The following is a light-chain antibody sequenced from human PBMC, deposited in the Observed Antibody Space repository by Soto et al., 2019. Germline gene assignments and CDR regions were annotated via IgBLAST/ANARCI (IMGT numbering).Light chain of an antibody. CDR1: SSNIGAGSD. Sequence: SVLTQPPSISGPPGQRVTISFTGSSSNIGAGSDVHWYHQLPGTAPKLLIYGNTNRPSGVPDRFSGSKSGTSASLAIAGLQTEDEGDYYCQTYDSSLSGLDVFGTGTKVTVL. CDR3: QTYDSSLSGLDV. J-gene: IGLJ1*01. V-gene: IGLV1-40*01. CDR2: GNT.